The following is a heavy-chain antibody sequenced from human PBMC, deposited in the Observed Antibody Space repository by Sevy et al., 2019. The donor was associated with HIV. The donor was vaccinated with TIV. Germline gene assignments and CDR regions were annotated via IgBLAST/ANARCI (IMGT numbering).Heavy chain of an antibody. Sequence: SETLSLTCTVSGGSISSGGYYWSWIRQHPGKGLEWIGYMYYSGSTYYNPSLKSRVTISVDTSKNQFSLKLSSVTAADTAVYYCARCRYGDYFDYWGQRTLVTVSS. D-gene: IGHD4-17*01. CDR1: GGSISSGGYY. V-gene: IGHV4-31*03. CDR2: MYYSGST. J-gene: IGHJ4*02. CDR3: ARCRYGDYFDY.